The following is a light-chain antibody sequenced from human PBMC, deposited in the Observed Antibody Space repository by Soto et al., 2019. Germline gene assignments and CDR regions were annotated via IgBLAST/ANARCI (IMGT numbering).Light chain of an antibody. CDR3: QQYKSSILT. J-gene: IGKJ3*01. CDR2: RAS. Sequence: DIPMTQSPSTLSASVGDRVTITCRASQSISSWLAWYQQKPGKAPKLLIYRASNLESGVPSRFTGSGSGTEFTLPISSLQPDDFATYYCQQYKSSILTFGPGPKVDIQ. V-gene: IGKV1-5*03. CDR1: QSISSW.